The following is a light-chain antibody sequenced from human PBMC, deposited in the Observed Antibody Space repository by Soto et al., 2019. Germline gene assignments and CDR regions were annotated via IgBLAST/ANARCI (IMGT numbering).Light chain of an antibody. Sequence: DIQMTQSPSTLSASLEARVTIPCRASQSIISWLAWYQQKPGKAPKLLIYDASSLESGVPSRFSGSGSGTEFTLTISSLQPDDLATYYCHQYNSYSLTFGGGTKVEIK. J-gene: IGKJ4*01. V-gene: IGKV1-5*01. CDR3: HQYNSYSLT. CDR1: QSIISW. CDR2: DAS.